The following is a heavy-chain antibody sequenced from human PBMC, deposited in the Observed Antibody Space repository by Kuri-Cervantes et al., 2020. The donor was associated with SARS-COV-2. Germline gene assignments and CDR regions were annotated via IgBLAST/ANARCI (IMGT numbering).Heavy chain of an antibody. Sequence: ESLKISCTVSGGSISGYYWGWIRQPPEKGLEWVGSIYHSGSTYYNPSLKSRVTIRVYTSKNQFSLKLSSLTTGDTAVYYCARHMAGPFDYWGQGTLVTVSS. CDR2: IYHSGST. CDR3: ARHMAGPFDY. J-gene: IGHJ4*02. D-gene: IGHD2-21*01. V-gene: IGHV4-38-2*02. CDR1: GGSISGYY.